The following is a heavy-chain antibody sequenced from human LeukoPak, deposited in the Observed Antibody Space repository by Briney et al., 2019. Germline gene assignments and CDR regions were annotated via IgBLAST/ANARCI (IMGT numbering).Heavy chain of an antibody. J-gene: IGHJ6*03. Sequence: SETLSLTCAVYGGSFSGYYWSWIRQPPGKGLEWIGEINHSGSTNYNPSLKSRVTISVDTSKNQFSLKPSSVTAADTAVYYCARAIYSSRYYMDVWGKGTTVTVSS. CDR1: GGSFSGYY. D-gene: IGHD2-21*01. CDR2: INHSGST. V-gene: IGHV4-34*01. CDR3: ARAIYSSRYYMDV.